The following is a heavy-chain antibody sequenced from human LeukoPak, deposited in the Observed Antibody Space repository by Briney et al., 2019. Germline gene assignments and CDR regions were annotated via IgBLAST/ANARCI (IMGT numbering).Heavy chain of an antibody. CDR1: GFTVSSNY. J-gene: IGHJ4*02. CDR3: ARWDSSGYHKYYFDY. CDR2: IYSGGSA. V-gene: IGHV3-53*01. D-gene: IGHD3-22*01. Sequence: PGGSLRLSCAASGFTVSSNYMNWVRQAPGKGLEWVSIIYSGGSAYYADSVRGRFTISGDNSKNTLYLQMNSLTAEDTAVYYCARWDSSGYHKYYFDYWGQGTLVTVSS.